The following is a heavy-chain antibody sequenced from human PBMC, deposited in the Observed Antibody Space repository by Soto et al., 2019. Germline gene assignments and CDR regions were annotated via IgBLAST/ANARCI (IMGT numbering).Heavy chain of an antibody. J-gene: IGHJ4*02. CDR1: GYTFATSG. CDR2: ISAYNGNT. CDR3: ARAGHYYDSSGYAN. Sequence: QVKLVQSGTEVKKPGASMKVSCKASGYTFATSGISCVRQAPGQGLEWLGWISAYNGNTNYEQKLQHRVTMTTDTSTSTAYLELRSLRSDDTAVYYCARAGHYYDSSGYANWGQGTLVTVSS. V-gene: IGHV1-18*01. D-gene: IGHD3-22*01.